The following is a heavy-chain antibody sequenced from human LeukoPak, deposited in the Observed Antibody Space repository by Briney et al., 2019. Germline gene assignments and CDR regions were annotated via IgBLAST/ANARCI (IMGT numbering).Heavy chain of an antibody. CDR2: ISYDGSNK. V-gene: IGHV3-30*18. CDR3: AKGRYSSSTRNYYYYYYGMDV. CDR1: GFTFSSYG. Sequence: GGFLRLSCAASGFTFSSYGMHWVRQAPGKGLEWGAVISYDGSNKYYADSVKGRFTISRDNSKNTLYLQMNSLRAEDTAVYYCAKGRYSSSTRNYYYYYYGMDVWGQGTTVTVSS. J-gene: IGHJ6*02. D-gene: IGHD6-13*01.